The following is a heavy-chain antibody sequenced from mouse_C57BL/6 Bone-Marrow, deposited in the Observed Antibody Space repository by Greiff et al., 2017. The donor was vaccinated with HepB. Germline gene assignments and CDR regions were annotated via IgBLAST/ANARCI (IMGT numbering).Heavy chain of an antibody. D-gene: IGHD2-4*01. J-gene: IGHJ4*01. CDR1: GFTFSSYG. Sequence: EVQLVESGGDLVKPGGSLKLSCAASGFTFSSYGMSWVRQTPDKRLEWVATISSGGSYTYYPDSVNGRFTISRDNAKNTLYLQMSSLKSEDTAMYYCARPYYDSWGQGTSVTVSS. V-gene: IGHV5-6*01. CDR2: ISSGGSYT. CDR3: ARPYYDS.